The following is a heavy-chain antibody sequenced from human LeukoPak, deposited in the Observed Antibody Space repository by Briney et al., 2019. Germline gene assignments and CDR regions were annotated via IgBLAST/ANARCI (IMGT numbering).Heavy chain of an antibody. D-gene: IGHD2-15*01. J-gene: IGHJ6*02. CDR1: GFTFSSYA. V-gene: IGHV3-30-3*01. CDR2: ISYDGSNK. Sequence: QTGGSLRLSCAASGFTFSSYAMHWVRQAPGKGLEWVAVISYDGSNKYYADCVKGRFTISRDNSKNTLYLQMNSLRAEDTAVYYCARDPPSGYCSGGSCYPYYYYGMDVWGQGTTVTVSS. CDR3: ARDPPSGYCSGGSCYPYYYYGMDV.